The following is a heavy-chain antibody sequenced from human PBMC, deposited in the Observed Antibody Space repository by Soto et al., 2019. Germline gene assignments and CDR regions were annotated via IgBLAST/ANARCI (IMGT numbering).Heavy chain of an antibody. CDR1: GGTFSSYT. V-gene: IGHV1-69*02. D-gene: IGHD4-17*01. CDR2: IIPILGIA. Sequence: QVQLVQSGAEVKKPGSSVKVSCKASGGTFSSYTISWVRQAPGQGLEWMGRIIPILGIANYAQKFQGRVTNTADKSPSTAYMELSSLRSEDTAVYYCARTGDYGDYGGYYYGMDVWGQGTTVTVSS. J-gene: IGHJ6*02. CDR3: ARTGDYGDYGGYYYGMDV.